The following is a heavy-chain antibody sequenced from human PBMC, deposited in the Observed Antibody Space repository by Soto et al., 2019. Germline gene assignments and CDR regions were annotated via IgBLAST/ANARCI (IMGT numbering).Heavy chain of an antibody. J-gene: IGHJ5*02. CDR2: ISAYNGNT. Sequence: ASVKVSCKASGYTFTSYGISWERQAPGQGLEWMGWISAYNGNTNYAQKLQGRVTMTTDTSTSTAYMELRSLRSDDTAVYYCARDSGAARPLRVIWLDPWAQGTLVPVSS. CDR3: ARDSGAARPLRVIWLDP. CDR1: GYTFTSYG. V-gene: IGHV1-18*01. D-gene: IGHD6-6*01.